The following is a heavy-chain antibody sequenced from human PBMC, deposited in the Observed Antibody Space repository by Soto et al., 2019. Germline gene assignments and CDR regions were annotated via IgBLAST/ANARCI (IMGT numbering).Heavy chain of an antibody. V-gene: IGHV1-58*01. CDR2: IVVGSGNT. CDR1: GFTFTSSA. Sequence: SVKVSCKASGFTFTSSAAQWVRQARGQRLEWIGWIVVGSGNTNYAQKFQERVTITRDMSTSTAYMELSSLRSEDTAVYYCAAVLTRATMIEEIDYWGQGTLVTVSS. CDR3: AAVLTRATMIEEIDY. D-gene: IGHD3-22*01. J-gene: IGHJ4*02.